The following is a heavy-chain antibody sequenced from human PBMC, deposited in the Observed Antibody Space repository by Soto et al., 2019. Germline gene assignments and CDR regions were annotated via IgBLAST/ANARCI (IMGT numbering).Heavy chain of an antibody. CDR3: AMTVIAPSPCLDH. D-gene: IGHD3-9*01. J-gene: IGHJ1*01. CDR1: GDSISRKY. V-gene: IGHV4-4*07. Sequence: QVQLQESGPGLVKPSETLSLTCSVSGDSISRKYWSWLRQPAGGGLEWIGRIYTTGATNYNSSLKSRVSMSVDTSKNQFSLRLTSVTAADTAVYFCAMTVIAPSPCLDHWGQGLLVTVSS. CDR2: IYTTGAT.